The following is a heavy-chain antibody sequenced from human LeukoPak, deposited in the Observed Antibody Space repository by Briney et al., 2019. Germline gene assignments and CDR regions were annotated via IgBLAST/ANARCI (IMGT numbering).Heavy chain of an antibody. CDR2: ISSSSSYI. V-gene: IGHV3-21*01. D-gene: IGHD3-16*01. CDR1: GFTFSSYS. J-gene: IGHJ4*02. CDR3: ARDGFSSPFGVLVY. Sequence: GGSLRLSCAASGFTFSSYSMNWVRQAPGKGLEWVSSISSSSSYIYYADSVKGRFTISRDNAKNSLYLQMNSLRAEDTAVYYCARDGFSSPFGVLVYWGQGTLVTVSS.